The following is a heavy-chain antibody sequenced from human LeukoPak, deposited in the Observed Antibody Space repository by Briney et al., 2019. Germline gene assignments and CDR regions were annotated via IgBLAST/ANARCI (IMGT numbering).Heavy chain of an antibody. Sequence: GRSLRLSCAASVFTFSSYSMHWVRQAPGKGLEWVAVISYDGSNKYYADSVKGRFTISRDNSKNTLYLQMNSLRAEDTAVYYCARDKLRFLEWPDAFDIWGQGTMVTVSS. CDR2: ISYDGSNK. J-gene: IGHJ3*02. CDR3: ARDKLRFLEWPDAFDI. V-gene: IGHV3-30-3*01. D-gene: IGHD3-3*01. CDR1: VFTFSSYS.